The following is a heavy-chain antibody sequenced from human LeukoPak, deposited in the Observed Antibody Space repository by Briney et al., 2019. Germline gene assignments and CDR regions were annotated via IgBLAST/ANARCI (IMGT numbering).Heavy chain of an antibody. Sequence: GGSLRLSCVASGFTFSTYSMHWVRQAPGKGLEWVAFIRYDGSNKYYADSVKGRFTISRDNSKNTLYLQMNSLRAEDTAVYYCAKGHDFWSGPNYFDYWGQGTLVTVSS. CDR1: GFTFSTYS. D-gene: IGHD3-3*01. CDR3: AKGHDFWSGPNYFDY. CDR2: IRYDGSNK. V-gene: IGHV3-30*02. J-gene: IGHJ4*02.